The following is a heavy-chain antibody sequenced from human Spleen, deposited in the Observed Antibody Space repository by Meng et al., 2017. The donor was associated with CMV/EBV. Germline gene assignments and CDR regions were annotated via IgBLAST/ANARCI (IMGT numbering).Heavy chain of an antibody. CDR2: MYGDGST. V-gene: IGHV3-66*02. CDR1: GFSVSSDY. Sequence: GESLKISCAASGFSVSSDYMSWVRQAPGKGPEWASVMYGDGSTYYVDSVKGRFTISRDNSKNTLYLQMNSLRVEDTAVYYCARHMNPEYWGQGTLVTVSS. J-gene: IGHJ4*02. CDR3: ARHMNPEY. D-gene: IGHD2-21*01.